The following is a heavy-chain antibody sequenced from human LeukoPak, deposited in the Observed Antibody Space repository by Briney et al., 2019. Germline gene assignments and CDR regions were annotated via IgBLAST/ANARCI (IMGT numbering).Heavy chain of an antibody. CDR3: ARDKPVRNSYGSVFDY. J-gene: IGHJ4*02. D-gene: IGHD5-18*01. CDR2: IKEDGSEK. CDR1: GFTFSTYW. Sequence: PGGSLRLSCAASGFTFSTYWMSWVRQAPGKGLEWVANIKEDGSEKYYVDSVKGRFTISRDNAKNSLYLQMNSLRAEDTAVYYCARDKPVRNSYGSVFDYWGQGTPVTVSS. V-gene: IGHV3-7*05.